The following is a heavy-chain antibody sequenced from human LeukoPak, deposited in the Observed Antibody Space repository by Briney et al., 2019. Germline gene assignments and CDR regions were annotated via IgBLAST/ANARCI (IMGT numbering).Heavy chain of an antibody. CDR2: VNSDGSST. J-gene: IGHJ4*02. Sequence: GGSLRLSCAASGFTLSRYWMQWVRQAPGQGLVWLSHVNSDGSSTTYADSVRGRFTTSRDNAKNTLYLQMNSLRAEDTAVYYCVRDNYGVDYWGQGTLVTVSS. D-gene: IGHD3-10*01. V-gene: IGHV3-74*03. CDR3: VRDNYGVDY. CDR1: GFTLSRYW.